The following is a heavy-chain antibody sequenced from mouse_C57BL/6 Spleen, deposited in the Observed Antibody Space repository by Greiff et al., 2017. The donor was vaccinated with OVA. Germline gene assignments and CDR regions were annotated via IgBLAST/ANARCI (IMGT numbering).Heavy chain of an antibody. CDR2: IHPNSGST. J-gene: IGHJ2*01. CDR1: GYTFTSYW. Sequence: QVQLKQPGAELVKPGASVKLSCKASGYTFTSYWMHWVKQRPGQGLEWIGMIHPNSGSTNYNEKFKSKATLTVDKSSSTAYMQLSSLTSEDSAVYYCARSSVATGYFDDWGQGTTLTVSS. D-gene: IGHD1-1*01. V-gene: IGHV1-64*01. CDR3: ARSSVATGYFDD.